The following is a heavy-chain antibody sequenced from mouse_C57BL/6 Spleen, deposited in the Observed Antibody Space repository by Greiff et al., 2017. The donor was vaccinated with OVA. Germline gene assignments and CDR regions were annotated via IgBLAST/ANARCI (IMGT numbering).Heavy chain of an antibody. V-gene: IGHV1-75*01. CDR2: IFPGSGST. CDR1: GYTFTDYY. J-gene: IGHJ3*01. CDR3: ARRAMYDYDKEAWFAY. Sequence: QVQLQQSGPELVKPGASVKISCKASGYTFTDYYINWVKQRPGQGLEWIGWIFPGSGSTYYNEKFKGKATLTVDKSSSTAYMLLRSLTSEDSAVYFCARRAMYDYDKEAWFAYWGQGTLVTVSA. D-gene: IGHD2-4*01.